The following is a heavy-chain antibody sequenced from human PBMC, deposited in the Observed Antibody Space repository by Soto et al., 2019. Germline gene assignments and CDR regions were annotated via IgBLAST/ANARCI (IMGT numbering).Heavy chain of an antibody. Sequence: QVQLQESGPGLVKPSETLSLTCTVSGGSISGYYWSWIRQSPEKGLEWIGHVYYSGSTKYNPSLKSRVTISVDTSKNQFSLNLRSVTAADTAVYYCAMTVPTLYNWFDPWGQGILVTVSS. D-gene: IGHD4-4*01. CDR1: GGSISGYY. V-gene: IGHV4-59*08. CDR3: AMTVPTLYNWFDP. J-gene: IGHJ5*02. CDR2: VYYSGST.